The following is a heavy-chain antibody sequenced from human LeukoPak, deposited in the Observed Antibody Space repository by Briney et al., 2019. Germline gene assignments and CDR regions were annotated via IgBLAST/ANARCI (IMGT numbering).Heavy chain of an antibody. CDR1: GGSFSGYY. D-gene: IGHD3-10*01. CDR2: INHSGST. J-gene: IGHJ6*04. V-gene: IGHV4-34*01. CDR3: ARALRAGYYGSGSYWAGMAYYYYGMDV. Sequence: PSETLSLTCAVYGGSFSGYYWSWIRQPPGKGLEWIGEINHSGSTNYNPSLKSRVTISVDTSKNQFSLKLSFVTAADTAVYYCARALRAGYYGSGSYWAGMAYYYYGMDVWGKGTTVTVSS.